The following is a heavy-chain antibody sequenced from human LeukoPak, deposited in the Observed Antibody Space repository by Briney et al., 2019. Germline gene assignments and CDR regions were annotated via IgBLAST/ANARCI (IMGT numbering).Heavy chain of an antibody. J-gene: IGHJ3*02. V-gene: IGHV3-66*01. CDR3: AREAGDAFDI. Sequence: PGGSLRLSCAASGFTVSSSYMSWVRQAPGKGLEWVSVIYSGGSTYYADPVKGRFTISGDNSKNTLYLQMNSLRAEDTAVYYCAREAGDAFDIWGQGTMVAVSS. CDR1: GFTVSSSY. CDR2: IYSGGST.